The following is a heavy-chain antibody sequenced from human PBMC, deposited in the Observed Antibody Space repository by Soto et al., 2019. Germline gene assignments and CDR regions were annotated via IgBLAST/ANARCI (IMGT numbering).Heavy chain of an antibody. CDR2: ISAYNGNT. Sequence: XSVKVSCKASGYTFTSYGISWVRQAPGQGLEWMGWISAYNGNTNYAQKLQGRVTMTTDTSTSTAYMELRSLRSDDTAVYYCARDHRFLEWLFKDYGMDVWGQGTTVTVSS. V-gene: IGHV1-18*01. CDR1: GYTFTSYG. J-gene: IGHJ6*02. D-gene: IGHD3-3*01. CDR3: ARDHRFLEWLFKDYGMDV.